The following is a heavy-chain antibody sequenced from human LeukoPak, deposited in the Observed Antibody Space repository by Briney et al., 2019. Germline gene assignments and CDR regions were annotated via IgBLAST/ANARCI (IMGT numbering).Heavy chain of an antibody. CDR3: ARFVRHQLPTTDY. CDR1: VYIFTNYD. D-gene: IGHD2-2*01. V-gene: IGHV1-8*01. Sequence: GASVKVSCKTSVYIFTNYDINWVRQATRHGLEWMGWMNPETSGTQPAQKFQGRLIMTMDASAGTAYMELSSLTSDDTAVYYCARFVRHQLPTTDYWGQGALVTVSS. CDR2: MNPETSGT. J-gene: IGHJ4*02.